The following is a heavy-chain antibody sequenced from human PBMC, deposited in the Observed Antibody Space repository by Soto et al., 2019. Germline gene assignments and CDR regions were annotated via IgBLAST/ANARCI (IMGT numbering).Heavy chain of an antibody. D-gene: IGHD4-4*01. CDR1: GFTFSSYA. J-gene: IGHJ6*03. Sequence: GESLKISCAASGFTFSSYAMHWVRQAPGKGLEYVSAISSNGGSTYYANSVKGRFTISRDNSKNTLYLQTGSLRAEDMAVYYCARVGGVSTVTTAIYYYDCMDVWGKGTTVTVSS. V-gene: IGHV3-64*01. CDR3: ARVGGVSTVTTAIYYYDCMDV. CDR2: ISSNGGST.